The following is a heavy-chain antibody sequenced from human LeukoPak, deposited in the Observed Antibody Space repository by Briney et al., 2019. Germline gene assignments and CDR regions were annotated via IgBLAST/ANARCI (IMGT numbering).Heavy chain of an antibody. CDR1: GYTFTGYY. Sequence: ASVKVSCKASGYTFTGYYMHWVRQAPGQGLEWMGRINPNSGGTNYAQKFQGRVTMTRDTSISTAYMELSRLRSDDTAVYYCARVFSAFPYSSGWYWEFDPWGQGTLVTVSS. D-gene: IGHD6-19*01. CDR2: INPNSGGT. V-gene: IGHV1-2*06. J-gene: IGHJ5*02. CDR3: ARVFSAFPYSSGWYWEFDP.